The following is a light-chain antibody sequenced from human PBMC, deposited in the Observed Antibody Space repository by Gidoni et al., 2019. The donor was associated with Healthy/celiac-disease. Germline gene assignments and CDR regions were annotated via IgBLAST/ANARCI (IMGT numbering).Light chain of an antibody. Sequence: QSVLTPPPSVSWAPGPRVTIPCTGSSSNIGAGYDVHWYQQLPGTAPKLLIYGNSKRPSGVPDRFSGSKSGTSASLAITGLQAEDEADYYCQSDDSSLSVYVFGTGTKVTVL. CDR3: QSDDSSLSVYV. CDR1: SSNIGAGYD. V-gene: IGLV1-40*01. CDR2: GNS. J-gene: IGLJ1*01.